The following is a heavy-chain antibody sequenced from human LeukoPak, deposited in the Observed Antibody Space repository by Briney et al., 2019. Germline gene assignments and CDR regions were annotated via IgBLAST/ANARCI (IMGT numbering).Heavy chain of an antibody. CDR1: GFTFSDYA. V-gene: IGHV3-23*01. Sequence: PGGSLRLSCAASGFTFSDYAMSCVRQAPGKGLDWVSAITAGDDSTYYADSVKGRFTISRDNSKNTLYLQMSSLTVEHTAVYYCVKGSRAARRYYFDYWVQGTMVTVSS. CDR3: VKGSRAARRYYFDY. J-gene: IGHJ4*02. CDR2: ITAGDDST. D-gene: IGHD6-6*01.